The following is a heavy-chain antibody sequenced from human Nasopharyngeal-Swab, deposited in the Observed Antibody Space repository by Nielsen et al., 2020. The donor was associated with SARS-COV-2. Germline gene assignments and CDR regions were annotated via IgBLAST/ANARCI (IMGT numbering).Heavy chain of an antibody. CDR3: ASIAAAGPPGY. CDR2: IYYSGST. V-gene: IGHV4-39*01. Sequence: RQAPGKGLEWIGSIYYSGSTYYNPSLKSRVTISVDTSKNQFSLKLSSVTAADTAVYYCASIAAAGPPGYWGQGTLVTVSS. J-gene: IGHJ4*02. D-gene: IGHD6-13*01.